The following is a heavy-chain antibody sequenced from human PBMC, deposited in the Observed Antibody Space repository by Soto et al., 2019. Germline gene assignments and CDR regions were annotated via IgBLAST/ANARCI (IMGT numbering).Heavy chain of an antibody. D-gene: IGHD3-22*01. Sequence: SVKVSCKASGGTFSSYSISWVLQAPGEGLEWMGGIIPIFGTANYAQKFQGRVTITADESTSTAYMELSSLRSEDTAVYYCARPDSSGYKYYYYYGMDVWGQGTTVTVSS. CDR2: IIPIFGTA. CDR1: GGTFSSYS. V-gene: IGHV1-69*13. CDR3: ARPDSSGYKYYYYYGMDV. J-gene: IGHJ6*02.